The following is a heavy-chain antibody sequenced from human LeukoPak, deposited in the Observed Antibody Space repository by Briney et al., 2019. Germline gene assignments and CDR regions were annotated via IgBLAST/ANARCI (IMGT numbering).Heavy chain of an antibody. CDR2: ISDSGDTT. V-gene: IGHV3-48*02. J-gene: IGHJ5*02. Sequence: PGGSLRLSCAASGFTFSTYSIHWVRQAPGKGLEWVSYISDSGDTTYYADSVKGRFTISRDNAKNSLYLQMNSLRDEDTAVYYCARTRWFDPWGQGTLVTVSS. CDR3: ARTRWFDP. CDR1: GFTFSTYS.